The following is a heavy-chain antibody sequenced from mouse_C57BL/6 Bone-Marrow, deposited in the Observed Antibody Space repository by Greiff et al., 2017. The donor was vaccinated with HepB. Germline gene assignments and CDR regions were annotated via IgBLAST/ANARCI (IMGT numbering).Heavy chain of an antibody. J-gene: IGHJ4*01. CDR2: IYPRDGST. Sequence: VQLQQSDAELVKPGASVKISCKVSGYTFTDHTIHWMKQRPEQGLEWIGYIYPRDGSTKYNEKFKGKATLTADKSSSTAYMQLNSLTSEDSAVYFCARCHYYGSSYYAMDYWGQGTSVTVSS. V-gene: IGHV1-78*01. CDR3: ARCHYYGSSYYAMDY. CDR1: GYTFTDHT. D-gene: IGHD1-1*01.